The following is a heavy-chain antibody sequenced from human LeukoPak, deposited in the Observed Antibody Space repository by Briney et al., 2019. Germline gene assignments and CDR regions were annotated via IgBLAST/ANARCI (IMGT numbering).Heavy chain of an antibody. D-gene: IGHD6-19*01. J-gene: IGHJ5*02. Sequence: SVKVSCKASGGTFSSYAISWVRQAPGQGLEWMGRIIPIFGIANYAQKFQGRVTITADKSTSTAYMELSSLRSEDTAVYYCARDSSGYDPPALGGSSGWYRGWFDPWGQGTLVTVSS. CDR1: GGTFSSYA. CDR3: ARDSSGYDPPALGGSSGWYRGWFDP. V-gene: IGHV1-69*04. CDR2: IIPIFGIA.